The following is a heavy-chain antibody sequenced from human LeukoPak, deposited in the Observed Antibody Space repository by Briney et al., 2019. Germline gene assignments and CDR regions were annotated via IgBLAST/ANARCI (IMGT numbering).Heavy chain of an antibody. Sequence: GASVKVSCKASGYTFTSYYMHWVRQAPGQGLEWMGIINPSGGSTGYAQKFQGRVTMTRDMSTSTVYMELSSLRSEDTAVYYCARSIIIVPNTSYYYYYMDVWGQGTTVTVSS. V-gene: IGHV1-46*01. CDR3: ARSIIIVPNTSYYYYYMDV. D-gene: IGHD2/OR15-2a*01. CDR2: INPSGGST. CDR1: GYTFTSYY. J-gene: IGHJ6*02.